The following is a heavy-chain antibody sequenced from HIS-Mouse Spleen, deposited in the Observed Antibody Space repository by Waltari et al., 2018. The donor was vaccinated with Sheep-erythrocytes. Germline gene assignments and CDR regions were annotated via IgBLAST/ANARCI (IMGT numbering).Heavy chain of an antibody. CDR2: INPNRGGT. Sequence: QVQLVQSGAEVKKPGASVKVSCKASGYTFTGYYMHWVRQAPGQVLEWMVWINPNRGGTNYAQKFQGRVTMTRDTSISTAYMELSRLRSDDTAVYYCARVPDGYNRGIDYWGQGTLVTVSS. V-gene: IGHV1-2*02. D-gene: IGHD5-12*01. J-gene: IGHJ4*02. CDR3: ARVPDGYNRGIDY. CDR1: GYTFTGYY.